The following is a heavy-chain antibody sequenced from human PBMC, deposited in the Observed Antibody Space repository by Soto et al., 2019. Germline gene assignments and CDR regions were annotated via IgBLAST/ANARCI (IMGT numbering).Heavy chain of an antibody. D-gene: IGHD3-10*01. CDR1: GGSFSGYY. J-gene: IGHJ5*02. CDR3: ARGTRFGEFPGNWLDP. V-gene: IGHV4-34*01. Sequence: PSETLSLTCAVYGGSFSGYYWSWIRQPPGKGLEWIGEINHSGSTNYNPSLKSRVTISVDTSKNQFSLKLSSVTAADTAVYYCARGTRFGEFPGNWLDPWGQGTLVTVSS. CDR2: INHSGST.